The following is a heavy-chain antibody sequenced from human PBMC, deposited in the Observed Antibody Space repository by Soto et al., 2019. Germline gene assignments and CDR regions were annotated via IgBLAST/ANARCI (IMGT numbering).Heavy chain of an antibody. CDR2: INHSGRG. J-gene: IGHJ5*01. V-gene: IGHV4-34*01. Sequence: QVQLQQWGAGLLKPSETLSLTCAVYGGSFSGHSWTWIRQSPGKGLEWIGDINHSGRGNYSPSLKSRVPISLDTSKNQFSLTLSAVTAADTAMYYCSTRAYDTNGYYRFDPWGQGTLVTVSS. CDR3: STRAYDTNGYYRFDP. CDR1: GGSFSGHS. D-gene: IGHD3-22*01.